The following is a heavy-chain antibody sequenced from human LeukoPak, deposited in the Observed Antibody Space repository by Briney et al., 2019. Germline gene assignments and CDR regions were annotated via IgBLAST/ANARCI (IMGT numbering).Heavy chain of an antibody. CDR3: ARTYYDFWSGYLQHYYYMDV. CDR2: ISYDGSNK. CDR1: GFTFSSYA. J-gene: IGHJ6*03. D-gene: IGHD3-3*01. V-gene: IGHV3-30-3*01. Sequence: GGSLRLSCAASGFTFSSYAMHWVRQAPGKGLEWVAVISYDGSNKYYADSVKGRFTISRDNSKNTLYLQMNSLRSEDTAVYYCARTYYDFWSGYLQHYYYMDVWGKGTTVTVSS.